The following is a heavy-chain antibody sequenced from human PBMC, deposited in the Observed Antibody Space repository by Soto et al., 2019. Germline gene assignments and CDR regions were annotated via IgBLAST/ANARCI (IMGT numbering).Heavy chain of an antibody. CDR1: GASISSADYF. D-gene: IGHD2-8*01. V-gene: IGHV4-30-4*01. CDR2: IFHSGTT. J-gene: IGHJ4*02. CDR3: AREPYRPKARNDV. Sequence: SETLSLTCSVSGASISSADYFWTWFRQSPGKGLEWMGYIFHSGTTHYNQSLKGRLLISIEDSKNQFSLRLTSVTADDSAVYSCAREPYRPKARNDVWGPGTLVTVSS.